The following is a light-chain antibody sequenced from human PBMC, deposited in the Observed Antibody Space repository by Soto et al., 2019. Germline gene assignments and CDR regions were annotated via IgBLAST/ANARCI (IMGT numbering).Light chain of an antibody. Sequence: EIILTQSPASLSASPGERATLSCRASQSVNNNLAWYQQKRGQAPRLLSYGASTRATGIPGRFRGSGSGTEFTRLISSLQSEDFAVYFCLQYNIWPPDTFGQGTKLEI. V-gene: IGKV3-15*01. CDR3: LQYNIWPPDT. CDR1: QSVNNN. J-gene: IGKJ2*01. CDR2: GAS.